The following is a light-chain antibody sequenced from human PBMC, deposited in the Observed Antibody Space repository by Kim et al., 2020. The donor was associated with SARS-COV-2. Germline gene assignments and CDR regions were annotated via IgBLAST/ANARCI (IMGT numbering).Light chain of an antibody. CDR1: RGESSKA. J-gene: IGLJ2*01. CDR2: LNSDGSH. Sequence: APVKVTWPPARGESSKAIAWHQQQPGKGPRYLMKLNSDGSHSKGDGFPDRFSGSSSGAERYLTISSLQSEDEADYYCQTWGTGIHVFGGGTQLTVL. CDR3: QTWGTGIHV. V-gene: IGLV4-69*01.